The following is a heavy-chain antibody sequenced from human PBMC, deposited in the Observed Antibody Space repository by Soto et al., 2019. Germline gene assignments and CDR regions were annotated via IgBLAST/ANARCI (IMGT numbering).Heavy chain of an antibody. CDR2: ISYHSIGT. CDR1: GFSFSDSA. CDR3: AKVLERVVPAAIHYFDY. D-gene: IGHD2-2*01. V-gene: IGHV3-23*01. Sequence: EVHLLESGGHLVQPGGSLRLSCVASGFSFSDSAMFWVRQAPGKGLEWVSTISYHSIGTHYADSVKGRFTISRDNSKDTVWLQMNGLRAEDTAVYYCAKVLERVVPAAIHYFDYWGQGTLVTVSS. J-gene: IGHJ4*02.